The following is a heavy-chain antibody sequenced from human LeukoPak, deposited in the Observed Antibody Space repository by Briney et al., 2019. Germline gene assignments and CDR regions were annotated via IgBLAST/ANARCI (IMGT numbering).Heavy chain of an antibody. CDR3: ATGIGGSGYSHYYYYYMDV. V-gene: IGHV1-24*01. CDR2: FDPEDGET. Sequence: ASVKVSCKVSGYTLTELSMHWVRQAPGKGLERGGDFDPEDGETINAQKFQGRVTMTEDTSTDTAYVELSSLRSEDTAVYYCATGIGGSGYSHYYYYYMDVWGKGNTVTISS. J-gene: IGHJ6*03. D-gene: IGHD3-22*01. CDR1: GYTLTELS.